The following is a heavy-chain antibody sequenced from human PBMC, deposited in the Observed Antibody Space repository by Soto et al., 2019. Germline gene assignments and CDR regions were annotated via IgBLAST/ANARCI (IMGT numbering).Heavy chain of an antibody. Sequence: QVQLVQSGAEVKKPGSSVKVSCTASGGTFSTYTLYWVRQAPGQGLEWMGGISPDIDIRDYAQKFQGRVTITADESTSTVYMQLSTLISEDTALYYCAGGMCFGGSCYLDVWGQGTLVTVSS. D-gene: IGHD2-15*01. J-gene: IGHJ4*02. CDR2: ISPDIDIR. CDR3: AGGMCFGGSCYLDV. V-gene: IGHV1-69*12. CDR1: GGTFSTYT.